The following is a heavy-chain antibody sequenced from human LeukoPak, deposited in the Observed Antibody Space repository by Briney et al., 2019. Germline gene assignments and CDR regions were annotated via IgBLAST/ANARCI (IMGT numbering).Heavy chain of an antibody. CDR2: IRRKAYGGTT. CDR1: GFTLGDYG. D-gene: IGHD2-8*01. CDR3: TRDLPVLHRHNWFDP. V-gene: IGHV3-49*04. Sequence: PGGSLRLSCTASGFTLGDYGMSWVRQAPGKGLEWVGFIRRKAYGGTTEDAASVKGRFTISRDDSKNIAYLQMNNLKTEDSAVYYCTRDLPVLHRHNWFDPWGQGTLVTVSS. J-gene: IGHJ5*02.